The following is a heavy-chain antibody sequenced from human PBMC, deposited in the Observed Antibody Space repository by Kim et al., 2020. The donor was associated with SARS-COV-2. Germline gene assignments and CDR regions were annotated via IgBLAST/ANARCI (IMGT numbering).Heavy chain of an antibody. CDR1: GFTFDDYT. D-gene: IGHD1-1*01. CDR3: AKDGPERRLYYYYGMDV. V-gene: IGHV3-43*01. CDR2: ISWDGGST. J-gene: IGHJ6*02. Sequence: GGSLRLSCAASGFTFDDYTMHWVRQAPGKGLEWVSLISWDGGSTYYADSVKGRFTISRDNSKNSLYLQMNSLRTEDTALYYCAKDGPERRLYYYYGMDVWGQGTTVTVSS.